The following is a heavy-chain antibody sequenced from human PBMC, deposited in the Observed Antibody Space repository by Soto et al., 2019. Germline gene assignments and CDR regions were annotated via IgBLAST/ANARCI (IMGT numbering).Heavy chain of an antibody. CDR1: GFTLSDYY. V-gene: IGHV3-11*01. J-gene: IGHJ4*02. CDR2: ISGSGNTI. D-gene: IGHD3-16*01. CDR3: ARGRYALDY. Sequence: QVQLVESGGGLVKPGGSLRLSCAASGFTLSDYYMNWIRQAPGKGLEWVSHISGSGNTIDYADSVKGRFTISRDNAKNSLYLQMNSLRDDDAAVFYCARGRYALDYWGQGTRVTVSS.